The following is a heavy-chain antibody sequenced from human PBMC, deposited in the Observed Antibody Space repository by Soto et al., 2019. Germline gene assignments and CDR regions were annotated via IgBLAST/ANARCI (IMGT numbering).Heavy chain of an antibody. CDR2: ISHDGGT. V-gene: IGHV4-34*01. CDR3: ARGQLVWYGDLTPYHRDMDV. D-gene: IGHD3-10*01. J-gene: IGHJ6*02. Sequence: PSETLSLTCAFYGGSFDDFYWSWVRQSPRKGLEWVGEISHDGGTNYSPSLASRVSISVDTSKNQFSLHLRSVTAADTGLYYCARGQLVWYGDLTPYHRDMDVWGQGTTVTVSS. CDR1: GGSFDDFY.